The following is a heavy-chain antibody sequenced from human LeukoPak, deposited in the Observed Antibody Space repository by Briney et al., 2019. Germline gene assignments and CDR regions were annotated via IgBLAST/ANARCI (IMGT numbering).Heavy chain of an antibody. CDR3: ARDASEMATNGDAFDI. V-gene: IGHV3-7*01. J-gene: IGHJ3*02. CDR2: KKQDGSEK. CDR1: GFNFRAYW. D-gene: IGHD5-24*01. Sequence: GGSLRLSCTTSGFNFRAYWMGWVGQAPGKGLEGVAKKKQDGSEKYYVDSVKGRFTISRDNAKNSLYLQMNSLRAEDTAVYYCARDASEMATNGDAFDIWGQGTMVTVSS.